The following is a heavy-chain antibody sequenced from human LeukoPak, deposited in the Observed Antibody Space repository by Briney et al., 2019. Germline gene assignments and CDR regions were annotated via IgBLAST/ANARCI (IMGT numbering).Heavy chain of an antibody. CDR3: ARSYSSGSNWFDP. V-gene: IGHV4-31*03. Sequence: SETLSLTCTVSGGSISSGGYYWRWLRQHPGKGLEWIGYIYYSGSTYYSPSLKSRVTISVDTSKNQFSLKLSSVTAADTAVYYCARSYSSGSNWFDPWGQGTLVTVSS. J-gene: IGHJ5*02. D-gene: IGHD6-25*01. CDR2: IYYSGST. CDR1: GGSISSGGYY.